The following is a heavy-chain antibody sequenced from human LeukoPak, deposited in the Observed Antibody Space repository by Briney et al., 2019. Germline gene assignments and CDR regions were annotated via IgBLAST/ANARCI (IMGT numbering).Heavy chain of an antibody. J-gene: IGHJ4*02. CDR3: AKGGSWYSIGGWSDY. D-gene: IGHD2-15*01. Sequence: GRSLRLSCAASGFTFDDYAMHWVRQAPGKGLEWVSGISWNSGSIGYADSVKGRFTISRDNAKNSLYLQMNSLRAEDTALYYCAKGGSWYSIGGWSDYWGQGTLVTVSS. V-gene: IGHV3-9*01. CDR1: GFTFDDYA. CDR2: ISWNSGSI.